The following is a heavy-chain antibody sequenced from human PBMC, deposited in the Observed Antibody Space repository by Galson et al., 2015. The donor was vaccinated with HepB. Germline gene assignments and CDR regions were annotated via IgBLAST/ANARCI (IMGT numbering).Heavy chain of an antibody. D-gene: IGHD5-24*01. Sequence: SLRLSCAASGFTFSNYAMSWVRQAPGKGPEWVSGISSSGGSTYYADSVKGRFTISRDNSKNTLSLQMSSLRAEDTAKYFCAKGRIGLVGDGYNPPLRNYWGQGTLVSVSS. CDR1: GFTFSNYA. V-gene: IGHV3-23*01. J-gene: IGHJ4*02. CDR2: ISSSGGST. CDR3: AKGRIGLVGDGYNPPLRNY.